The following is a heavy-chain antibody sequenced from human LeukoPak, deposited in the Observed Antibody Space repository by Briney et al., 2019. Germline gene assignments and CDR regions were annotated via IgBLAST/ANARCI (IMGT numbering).Heavy chain of an antibody. Sequence: ASVKVSCKASGYTFTGYYMHWVRQAPGQGLEWMGWINPNSGGTNYAQKFQGRVTMTGDTSISTAYMELSRLRSDDTAVYYCAEGHYYDSSGYYFNWFDPWGQGTLVTVSS. CDR3: AEGHYYDSSGYYFNWFDP. D-gene: IGHD3-22*01. V-gene: IGHV1-2*02. CDR2: INPNSGGT. CDR1: GYTFTGYY. J-gene: IGHJ5*02.